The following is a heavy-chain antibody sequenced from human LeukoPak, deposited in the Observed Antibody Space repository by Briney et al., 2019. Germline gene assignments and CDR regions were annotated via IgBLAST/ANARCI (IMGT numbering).Heavy chain of an antibody. CDR2: IKQDGSEK. J-gene: IGHJ6*03. CDR1: GFTFSSYW. D-gene: IGHD5-18*01. Sequence: GRSLRLSCAASGFTFSSYWMSWVRQAPGKGLEWVANIKQDGSEKYYVDSVKGRFTISRDNAKNSLYLQMNSLRAEDTAVYYCARSLLEYSQYYMDVWGKGTTVTVSS. V-gene: IGHV3-7*01. CDR3: ARSLLEYSQYYMDV.